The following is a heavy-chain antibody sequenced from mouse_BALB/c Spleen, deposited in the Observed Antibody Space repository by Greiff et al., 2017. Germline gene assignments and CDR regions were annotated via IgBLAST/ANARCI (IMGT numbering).Heavy chain of an antibody. CDR1: GFTFSSYA. Sequence: EVKLVESGGGLVQPGGSRKLSCAASGFTFSSYAMSWVRQTPEKRLEWVASISSGGSTYYPDSVKGRFTISRDNARNILYLQMSSLRSEDTAMYYCARGSTTEAYWGQGTLVTVSA. CDR3: ARGSTTEAY. J-gene: IGHJ3*01. CDR2: ISSGGST. V-gene: IGHV5-6-5*01. D-gene: IGHD1-1*01.